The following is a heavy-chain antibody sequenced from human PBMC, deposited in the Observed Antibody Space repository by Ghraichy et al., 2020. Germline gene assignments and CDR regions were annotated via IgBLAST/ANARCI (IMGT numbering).Heavy chain of an antibody. CDR1: GYTFSSYG. D-gene: IGHD1-26*01. CDR2: ISVYSGET. CDR3: ANDLLSGYYYYMDV. J-gene: IGHJ6*03. Sequence: ASVKVSCKASGYTFSSYGISWVRQAPGQGLEWMGWISVYSGETNYAQKFQGRVTMTTDTSTSTAYMELRSLRSDDTAVYYCANDLLSGYYYYMDVWGKGTTVTVSS. V-gene: IGHV1-18*01.